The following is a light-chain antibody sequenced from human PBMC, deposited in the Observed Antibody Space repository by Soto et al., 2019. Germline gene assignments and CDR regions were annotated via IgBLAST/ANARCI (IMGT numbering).Light chain of an antibody. Sequence: QSVLTQPPSVSGAPGQRVTISCTGSSSNIGAGYDVHWYQQVPETAPKLLIYGNSNRPSGVPDRFSGSKSGTSASLVITGLQAEDEADYYCQSYDSSLGGSYVFGAGTKVTVL. J-gene: IGLJ1*01. CDR2: GNS. CDR3: QSYDSSLGGSYV. V-gene: IGLV1-40*01. CDR1: SSNIGAGYD.